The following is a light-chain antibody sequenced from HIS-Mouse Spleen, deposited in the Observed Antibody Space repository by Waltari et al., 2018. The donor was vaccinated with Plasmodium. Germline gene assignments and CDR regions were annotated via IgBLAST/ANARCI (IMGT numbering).Light chain of an antibody. J-gene: IGLJ3*02. CDR3: YSTDSSGNHRV. CDR2: EDS. Sequence: SYELTQPPSVSVSPGQTARITCSGDALPKKYASWYQQKSVQAPVLVIYEDSKRPSGIPERCAGSSSGRMATLTISGAQVEDEADYYCYSTDSSGNHRVFGGGTKLTVL. CDR1: ALPKKY. V-gene: IGLV3-10*01.